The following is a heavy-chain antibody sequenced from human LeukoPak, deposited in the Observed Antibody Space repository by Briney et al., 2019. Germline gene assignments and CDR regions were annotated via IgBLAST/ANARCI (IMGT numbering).Heavy chain of an antibody. V-gene: IGHV3-23*01. CDR1: GFTFSTYA. Sequence: PGGSLRLSCSASGFTFSTYAMTWVRQAPGKGLEWVSSISGDTYYAESVKGRFTVSRDNSENTLYLQMNSLRDKDTAVYYCAKDWPLEWQQLPDYDAIDVWGQGTMVTVSS. CDR3: AKDWPLEWQQLPDYDAIDV. CDR2: ISGDT. J-gene: IGHJ3*01. D-gene: IGHD6-13*01.